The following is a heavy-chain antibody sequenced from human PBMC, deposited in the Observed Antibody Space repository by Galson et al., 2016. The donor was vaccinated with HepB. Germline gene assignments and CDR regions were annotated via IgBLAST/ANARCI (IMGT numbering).Heavy chain of an antibody. CDR3: ARPKCYYGSGYYFDF. D-gene: IGHD3-10*01. CDR2: IYHSGTT. J-gene: IGHJ4*02. Sequence: SETLSLTCAVSGASISSSNWWSWVRQPPGKELEWIGEIYHSGTTNCNPSLKSRLTLSVDKSKNQFSLKLSSVTAADTAVYYCARPKCYYGSGYYFDFWGQGTLVTVSS. V-gene: IGHV4-4*02. CDR1: GASISSSNW.